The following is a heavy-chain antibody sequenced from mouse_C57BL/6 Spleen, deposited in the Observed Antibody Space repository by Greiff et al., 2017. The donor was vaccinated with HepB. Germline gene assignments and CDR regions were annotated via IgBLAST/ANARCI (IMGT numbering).Heavy chain of an antibody. V-gene: IGHV5-4*01. CDR1: GFTFSSYA. J-gene: IGHJ3*01. CDR2: ISDGGSYT. CDR3: ARDRTTTSGFAY. D-gene: IGHD1-1*01. Sequence: DVKLVESGGGLVKPGGSLKLSCAASGFTFSSYAMSWVRQTPEKRLEWVATISDGGSYTYYPDNVKGRFTISRDNAKNNLYLQMSHLKSEDTAMYYCARDRTTTSGFAYWGQGTLVTVSA.